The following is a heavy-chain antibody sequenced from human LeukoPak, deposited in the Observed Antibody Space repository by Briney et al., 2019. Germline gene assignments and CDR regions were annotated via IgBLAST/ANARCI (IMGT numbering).Heavy chain of an antibody. CDR2: ISWNSGSI. J-gene: IGHJ6*02. CDR3: AKDFWSYGMDV. V-gene: IGHV3-9*01. CDR1: GFTFDHYA. Sequence: PGGSLRLSCAASGFTFDHYAMHWVRQAPGKGLEWVSGISWNSGSIGYADSVKDRFTISRDNAKNSLYLQMNSLRAEDTGLYYCAKDFWSYGMDVWGQGTTVTVSS. D-gene: IGHD3-3*01.